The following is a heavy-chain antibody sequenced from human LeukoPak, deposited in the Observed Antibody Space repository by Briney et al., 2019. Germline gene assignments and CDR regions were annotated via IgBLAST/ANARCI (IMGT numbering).Heavy chain of an antibody. D-gene: IGHD3-3*01. V-gene: IGHV3-74*01. CDR2: INTDGSST. CDR1: GFTFSSYW. J-gene: IGHJ6*03. CDR3: AREYDSASMDV. Sequence: GSLRLSCAASGFTFSSYWMHWVRQAPGKGLVWVSRINTDGSSTSYADSVKGRFTISRDNAKNTLYLQMNSLRAEDTAVYYCAREYDSASMDVWGKGTTVTVSS.